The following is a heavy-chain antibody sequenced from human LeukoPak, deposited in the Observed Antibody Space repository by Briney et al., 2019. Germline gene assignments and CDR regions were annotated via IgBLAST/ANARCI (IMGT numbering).Heavy chain of an antibody. V-gene: IGHV3-30-3*01. CDR2: ISYDGSNK. D-gene: IGHD5-24*01. Sequence: PGGSLRLSCAASGFTFSSYAMHWVRQAPGKGLEWVAVISYDGSNKYYADSVKGRFIISRDNSKNTLYLQMNSLRAEDTAVYYCAKEGDGCLWGQGTLVTVSS. J-gene: IGHJ4*02. CDR3: AKEGDGCL. CDR1: GFTFSSYA.